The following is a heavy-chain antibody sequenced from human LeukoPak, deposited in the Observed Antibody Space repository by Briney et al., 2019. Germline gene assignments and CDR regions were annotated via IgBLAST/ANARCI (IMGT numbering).Heavy chain of an antibody. J-gene: IGHJ4*02. Sequence: PSETLSLTCTVSGGTISSSSYYWGWIRQPPGKGLEWIGSNYYSGSTYYNPSLKSRVTISVDTSKNQFSLKLSSVIAADTAVYYCASRYMVRGVIWASRPYYFDYWGQGTLVTVSS. D-gene: IGHD3-10*01. CDR1: GGTISSSSYY. V-gene: IGHV4-39*01. CDR3: ASRYMVRGVIWASRPYYFDY. CDR2: NYYSGST.